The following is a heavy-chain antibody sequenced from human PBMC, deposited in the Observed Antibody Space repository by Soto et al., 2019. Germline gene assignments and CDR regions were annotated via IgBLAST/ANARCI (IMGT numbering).Heavy chain of an antibody. D-gene: IGHD3-3*01. CDR1: GFTFTSSA. J-gene: IGHJ5*02. CDR2: IVVGSGNT. CDR3: AAETKYDFWSVIKFDP. Sequence: SVKVSCKASGFTFTSSAVQWVRQARGQRLEWIGWIVVGSGNTNYAQKFQERVTITRDMSTSTAYMELSSLRSEDAAVYYCAAETKYDFWSVIKFDPWGQGTLVTVSS. V-gene: IGHV1-58*01.